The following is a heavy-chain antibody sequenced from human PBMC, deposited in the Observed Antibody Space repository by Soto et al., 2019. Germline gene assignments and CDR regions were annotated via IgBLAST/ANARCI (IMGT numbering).Heavy chain of an antibody. Sequence: QVQLVQSGAEVKKPGSSVKVSCKASGGTFSSYAISWVRQAPGQGLEWMGGIIPIFGTANYAQKFQGRVTITADEATSTAYMELSRLRGEDTAEYYCATTYYYGSGSYFQANYYYYGMDAWGQGTTVTVS. V-gene: IGHV1-69*01. CDR3: ATTYYYGSGSYFQANYYYYGMDA. D-gene: IGHD3-10*01. CDR2: IIPIFGTA. CDR1: GGTFSSYA. J-gene: IGHJ6*02.